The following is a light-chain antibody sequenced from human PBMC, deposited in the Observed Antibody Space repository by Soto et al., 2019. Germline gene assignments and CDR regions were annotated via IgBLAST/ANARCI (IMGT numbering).Light chain of an antibody. CDR2: DAS. CDR1: QRMSGF. CDR3: QHYSSNSGT. V-gene: IGKV1-5*01. Sequence: MQMTRFYFTLSASVGDRITITCRASQRMSGFLAWYQQKPGKAPQLLISDASSLESGVPSRFSGGGSGTAFTLTISSLQPEDFATYYCQHYSSNSGTFGPGTKVDIK. J-gene: IGKJ1*01.